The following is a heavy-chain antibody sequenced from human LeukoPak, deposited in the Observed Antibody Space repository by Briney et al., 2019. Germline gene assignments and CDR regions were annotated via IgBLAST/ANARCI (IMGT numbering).Heavy chain of an antibody. Sequence: GGSLRLSCAASGFTFSSYAMSWVRQAPGKGLEWVSAISASGGTTYYADFVKGRFTISRDTSDNTLYLQMNSLRVEDTALYYCAKEALAPAAPGNWFDPWGRGTLVTVSS. CDR3: AKEALAPAAPGNWFDP. D-gene: IGHD2-2*01. CDR1: GFTFSSYA. CDR2: ISASGGTT. J-gene: IGHJ5*02. V-gene: IGHV3-23*01.